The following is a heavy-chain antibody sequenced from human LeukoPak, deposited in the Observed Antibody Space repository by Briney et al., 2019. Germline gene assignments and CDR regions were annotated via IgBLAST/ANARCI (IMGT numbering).Heavy chain of an antibody. CDR2: IRSKAYGGTT. Sequence: GGSLRLSCTASGFTFGDYAMSWVRQAPGKGLEWVGFIRSKAYGGTTEYAASVKGRFTISRDDSKSIAYLQMNSLKTEDTAVYYCARDLSGVAGYTYGRGIDYWGQGTLVTVSS. J-gene: IGHJ4*02. D-gene: IGHD5-18*01. CDR3: ARDLSGVAGYTYGRGIDY. V-gene: IGHV3-49*04. CDR1: GFTFGDYA.